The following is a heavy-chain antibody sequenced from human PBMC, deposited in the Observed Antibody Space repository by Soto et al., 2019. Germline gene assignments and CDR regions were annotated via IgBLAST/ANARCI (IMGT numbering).Heavy chain of an antibody. J-gene: IGHJ6*02. V-gene: IGHV3-21*02. D-gene: IGHD4-4*01. CDR1: GFVFTTFS. Sequence: EAQVVESGGGLGKPGESLRLSCAASGFVFTTFSMHWVRQAPGKGLEWVSSISSDSSYIYDAASVRGRFTITSDNAEKSLFLHTRGLRAEDTAPYYCVGQRERMGNFAPIIYGLDVWGQGATVTVSS. CDR2: ISSDSSYI. CDR3: VGQRERMGNFAPIIYGLDV.